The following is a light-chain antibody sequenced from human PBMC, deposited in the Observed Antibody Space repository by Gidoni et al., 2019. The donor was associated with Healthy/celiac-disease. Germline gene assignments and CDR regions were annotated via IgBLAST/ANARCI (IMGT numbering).Light chain of an antibody. Sequence: QSVLPQPPSAPGTPGQRVTISCSGSSSNIGSNTVNWYQQLPGTAPKLLIYSNNQRPSGVPDRFSGSKSGTSASLAISGLQSEDEADYYCAAWDDSLNAVVFGGGTKLTVL. CDR1: SSNIGSNT. J-gene: IGLJ2*01. V-gene: IGLV1-44*01. CDR2: SNN. CDR3: AAWDDSLNAVV.